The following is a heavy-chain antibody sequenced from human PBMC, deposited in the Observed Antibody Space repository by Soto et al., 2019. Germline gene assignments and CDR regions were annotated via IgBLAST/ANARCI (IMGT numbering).Heavy chain of an antibody. J-gene: IGHJ6*02. D-gene: IGHD3-22*01. V-gene: IGHV4-59*01. CDR3: ARSESSGLYYGMDV. CDR1: GGSISSYY. Sequence: SETLSLTCTVSGGSISSYYWSWIRQPPGKGLEWIGYIYYSGSTNYNPSLKSRVTISVDTSKNQFSLKLSSVTAADTAVYYCARSESSGLYYGMDVWGQGTTVTVAS. CDR2: IYYSGST.